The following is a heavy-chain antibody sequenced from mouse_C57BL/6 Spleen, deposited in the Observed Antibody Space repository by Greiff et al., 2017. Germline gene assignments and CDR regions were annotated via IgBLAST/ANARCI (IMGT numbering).Heavy chain of an antibody. CDR1: GYTFTSYG. V-gene: IGHV1-81*01. CDR2: IYPRSGNT. J-gene: IGHJ4*01. CDR3: ARSGGLRGYYAMDY. Sequence: VQLQQSGAELARPGASVKLSCKASGYTFTSYGISWVKQRTGQGLEWIGEIYPRSGNTYYNEEFKGKATLTADKSSSTAYMELRSLTSEDSAVYFCARSGGLRGYYAMDYWGQGTSVTVSS. D-gene: IGHD2-4*01.